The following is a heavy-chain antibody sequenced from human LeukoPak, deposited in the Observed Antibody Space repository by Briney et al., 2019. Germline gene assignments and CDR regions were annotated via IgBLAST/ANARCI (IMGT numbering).Heavy chain of an antibody. D-gene: IGHD6-13*01. J-gene: IGHJ6*02. Sequence: ASVKVSCKASGYTFTGYYMHWVRQAPGQGLEWMGWINPNSGGTNYAQKFQGRVTMTRDTSISTAYMELSRLRSGDTAVYYCARDQQLVRHYYYYGMDVWGQGTTVTVSS. CDR1: GYTFTGYY. CDR2: INPNSGGT. CDR3: ARDQQLVRHYYYYGMDV. V-gene: IGHV1-2*02.